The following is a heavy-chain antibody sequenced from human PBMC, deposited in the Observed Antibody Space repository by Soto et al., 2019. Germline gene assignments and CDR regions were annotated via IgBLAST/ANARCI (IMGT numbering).Heavy chain of an antibody. J-gene: IGHJ4*02. D-gene: IGHD3-22*01. CDR3: ARAGDSSGYPFDY. CDR2: INAGNGNT. V-gene: IGHV1-18*01. Sequence: ASVKVSCKTSDYTVTSYGISWVRQAPGQGLEWMGWINAGNGNTKYSQKFQGRVTITADKSTSTAYMELSSLRSEDTAVYYCARAGDSSGYPFDYWGQGTLVTVSS. CDR1: DYTVTSYG.